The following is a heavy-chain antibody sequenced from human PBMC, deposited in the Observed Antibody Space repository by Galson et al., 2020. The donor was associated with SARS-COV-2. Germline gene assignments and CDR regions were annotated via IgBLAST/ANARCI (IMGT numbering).Heavy chain of an antibody. CDR3: ATGSAVPGTPRLWYYYYGMDV. CDR2: FDPEDGET. D-gene: IGHD6-19*01. CDR1: GYTLTELS. Sequence: ASVKVSCKVSGYTLTELSMHWVRQAPGKGLEWMGGFDPEDGETIYAQKFQGRVTMTEDTSTDTAYMELSSLRSEDTAVYYCATGSAVPGTPRLWYYYYGMDVWGQGTTVTVSS. V-gene: IGHV1-24*01. J-gene: IGHJ6*02.